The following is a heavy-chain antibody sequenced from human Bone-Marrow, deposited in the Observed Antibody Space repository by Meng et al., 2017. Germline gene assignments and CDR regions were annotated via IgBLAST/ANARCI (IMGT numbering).Heavy chain of an antibody. V-gene: IGHV3-48*03. CDR1: GFTFSSYE. CDR3: ARDGLRGQWLREKSFDY. Sequence: GGSLRLSCAASGFTFSSYEMNWVRQAPGKGLEWVSYISSSGSTIYYADSVKGRFTISRDNAKNSLYLQMNSLRAEDTAVYYCARDGLRGQWLREKSFDYWGQGTLVTLL. D-gene: IGHD6-19*01. J-gene: IGHJ4*02. CDR2: ISSSGSTI.